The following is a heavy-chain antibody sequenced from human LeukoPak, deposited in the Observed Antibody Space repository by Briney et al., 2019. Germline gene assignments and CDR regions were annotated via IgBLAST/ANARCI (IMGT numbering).Heavy chain of an antibody. Sequence: SGPTLVNPTQTLTLTCTFSGFSRTSSGVAVGWIRQPPGKALERLAVTYWNNDKSYNSSLKNRLTIPKDTSKNQVVLMMTNMDPVDTATYYCAHKGRGSGSYPVWGQGTLVTVSS. D-gene: IGHD3-10*01. CDR3: AHKGRGSGSYPV. J-gene: IGHJ4*02. CDR2: TYWNNDK. CDR1: GFSRTSSGVA. V-gene: IGHV2-5*01.